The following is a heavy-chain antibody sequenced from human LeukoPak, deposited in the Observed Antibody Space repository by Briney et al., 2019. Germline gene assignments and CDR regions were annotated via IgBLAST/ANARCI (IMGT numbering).Heavy chain of an antibody. V-gene: IGHV4-59*01. CDR1: GGSISSYY. D-gene: IGHD4-17*01. CDR3: ARGDPQTTVPEGMDV. Sequence: SETLSLTCTVSGGSISSYYWSWIRQPPGKGLEWIGYIYYSGSTNYNPSLKSRVTISVDTSKNQFSLKLSSVTAADTAVYYCARGDPQTTVPEGMDVWGQGTTVTVSS. CDR2: IYYSGST. J-gene: IGHJ6*02.